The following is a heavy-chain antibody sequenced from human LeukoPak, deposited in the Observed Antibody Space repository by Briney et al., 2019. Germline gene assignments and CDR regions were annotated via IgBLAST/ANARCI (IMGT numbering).Heavy chain of an antibody. J-gene: IGHJ1*01. CDR2: ISHDGSKK. Sequence: PGGSLRLSCAASGFTFSSYGMHWVRQAPGKGLEWVAVISHDGSKKYYADSVKGRFTISGDSSKNTLYLQMNSLRNEDTAVYYCAKDPYSGSFEYFQHWGQGTLVTVSS. V-gene: IGHV3-30*18. CDR1: GFTFSSYG. D-gene: IGHD1-26*01. CDR3: AKDPYSGSFEYFQH.